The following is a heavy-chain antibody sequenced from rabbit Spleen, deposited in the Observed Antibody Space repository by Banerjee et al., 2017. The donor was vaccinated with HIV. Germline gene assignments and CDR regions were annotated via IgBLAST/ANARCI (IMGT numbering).Heavy chain of an antibody. D-gene: IGHD1-1*01. CDR2: IDSGSSGFT. CDR1: GVSFSSSSY. V-gene: IGHV1S40*01. CDR3: ARDSGGNGSGYEV. Sequence: QSLEESGGDLVKPGASLTLTCTASGVSFSSSSYMCWVRQAPGKGLEWIACIDSGSSGFTYFATWAKGRFTCSKTSSTTVTLQMTSLTAADTATYFCARDSGGNGSGYEVWGPGTLVTVS. J-gene: IGHJ4*01.